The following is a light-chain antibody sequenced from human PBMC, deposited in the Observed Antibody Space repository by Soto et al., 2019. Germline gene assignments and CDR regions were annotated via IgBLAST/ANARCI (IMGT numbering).Light chain of an antibody. CDR1: QSVSSSY. J-gene: IGKJ1*01. CDR2: GAS. Sequence: EIVLTQSPGTLSLSPGERATLSCRASQSVSSSYLAWYQQKPGQAPTLLIYGASSRATGIPDRFSGSGSGTDFNLTISRLEPEDFAVYYCQQYGSSPLWTFGQGTKVDIK. V-gene: IGKV3-20*01. CDR3: QQYGSSPLWT.